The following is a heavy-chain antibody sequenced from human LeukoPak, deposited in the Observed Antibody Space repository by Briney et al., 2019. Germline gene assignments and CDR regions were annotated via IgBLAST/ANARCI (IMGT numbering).Heavy chain of an antibody. Sequence: GGSLRLSCAASGFTFSNFGMHWVRQAPGKGLEWVAFIRFDGTSEFYADSVKGRFTISRDNSKNTLYLQMNSLRADDTAVYYCAKDEQAGGVLAVIIPYYFDYWGQGTLVTVSS. D-gene: IGHD3-10*01. CDR1: GFTFSNFG. V-gene: IGHV3-30*02. CDR3: AKDEQAGGVLAVIIPYYFDY. CDR2: IRFDGTSE. J-gene: IGHJ4*02.